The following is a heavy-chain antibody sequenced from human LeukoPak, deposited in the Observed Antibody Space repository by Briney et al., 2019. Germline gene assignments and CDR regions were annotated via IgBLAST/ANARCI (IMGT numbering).Heavy chain of an antibody. CDR2: ISSSGSTI. J-gene: IGHJ6*03. Sequence: GGSLRLXCAASGFTFSDYYMSWIRQAPGKGLEWVSYISSSGSTIYYADSVKGRFTISRDNAKNSLYLQMNSLRAEDTAVYYCAREGREQWLVRLNYMDVWGKGTTVTVSS. CDR1: GFTFSDYY. V-gene: IGHV3-11*04. CDR3: AREGREQWLVRLNYMDV. D-gene: IGHD6-19*01.